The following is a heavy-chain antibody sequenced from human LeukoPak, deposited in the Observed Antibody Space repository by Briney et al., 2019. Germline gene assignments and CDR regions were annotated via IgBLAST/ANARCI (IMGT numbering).Heavy chain of an antibody. V-gene: IGHV3-30*03. D-gene: IGHD3-22*01. Sequence: PGGSLRLSCAASGFTFSSYGMHWVRQAPGKGLEWVAVISYDGSNKYYADSVKGQFTISRDNSKNTLYLQMNSLRAEDTAVYYCAILGGDHPYYYDSSGYSSYMDVWGKGTTVTVSS. CDR1: GFTFSSYG. CDR2: ISYDGSNK. J-gene: IGHJ6*03. CDR3: AILGGDHPYYYDSSGYSSYMDV.